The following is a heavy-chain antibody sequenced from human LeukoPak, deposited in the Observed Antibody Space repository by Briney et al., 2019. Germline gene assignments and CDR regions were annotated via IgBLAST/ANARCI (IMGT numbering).Heavy chain of an antibody. V-gene: IGHV4-30-4*08. CDR3: ARAFPFDDYGDPDAFDI. Sequence: SETLSLTCTVSGVSMSSGAFYWSWIRQHPGKGLEWIGNIYYSGSTYYNPSLKSRVTISVDSSKNQFSLTLTSVTAADTAVYYCARAFPFDDYGDPDAFDIWGQGTMVTVSS. CDR1: GVSMSSGAFY. J-gene: IGHJ3*02. CDR2: IYYSGST. D-gene: IGHD4-17*01.